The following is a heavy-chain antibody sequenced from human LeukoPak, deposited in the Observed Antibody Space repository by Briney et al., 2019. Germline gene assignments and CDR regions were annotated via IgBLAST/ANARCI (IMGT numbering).Heavy chain of an antibody. Sequence: PSETLSLTCTVSGGSISSYYWSWIRQPPGKGLEWIGYIYYSGSTNYNPSLKSRVTISVDTSKNQFSLKLSSVTAADTAVYYCARHNPRDGYKGWFDPWDQGTLVTVSS. D-gene: IGHD5-24*01. CDR1: GGSISSYY. CDR3: ARHNPRDGYKGWFDP. CDR2: IYYSGST. V-gene: IGHV4-59*08. J-gene: IGHJ5*02.